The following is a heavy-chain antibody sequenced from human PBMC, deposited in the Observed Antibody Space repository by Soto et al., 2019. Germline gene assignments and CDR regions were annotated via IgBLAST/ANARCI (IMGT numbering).Heavy chain of an antibody. V-gene: IGHV1-18*01. CDR1: GYAFTTYG. Sequence: QVQLVQSGAEVKKPGASVKVSCKASGYAFTTYGVSWVRQAPRQGLEWMGWISTYNDKRAYAQKFQGRVTMTTDTSTSTAYMELMSLRSDDTAVYYCARDFHCSGGRCYDCFDPWGQGTLVTVSS. D-gene: IGHD2-15*01. CDR3: ARDFHCSGGRCYDCFDP. CDR2: ISTYNDKR. J-gene: IGHJ5*02.